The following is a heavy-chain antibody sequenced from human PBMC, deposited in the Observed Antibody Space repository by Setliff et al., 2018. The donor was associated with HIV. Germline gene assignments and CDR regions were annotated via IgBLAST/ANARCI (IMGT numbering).Heavy chain of an antibody. J-gene: IGHJ4*02. V-gene: IGHV3-23*01. D-gene: IGHD3-22*01. CDR1: GFTFSTYA. CDR2: ISGSGYP. Sequence: GGSLRLSCVASGFTFSTYAINWVRLAPGKGLEWVSSISGSGYPYYADSVKGRFTISRDNSKNTLFLQMDSLRAEDTALYYCAKELAASGLGYLFCSDYWGQGTLVTVSS. CDR3: AKELAASGLGYLFCSDY.